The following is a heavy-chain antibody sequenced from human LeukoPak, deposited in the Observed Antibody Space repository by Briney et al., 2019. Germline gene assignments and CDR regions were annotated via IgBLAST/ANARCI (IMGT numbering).Heavy chain of an antibody. V-gene: IGHV3-21*01. CDR3: VLGHCSGGSCYSGEPQYYYYGMGV. CDR2: ISSSSSYI. J-gene: IGHJ6*02. D-gene: IGHD2-15*01. CDR1: GFTFNNDW. Sequence: GGSLRLSCAASGFTFNNDWMNWVRQAPGKGLEWVSSISSSSSYIYYADSVKGRFTISRDNAKNSLYLQMNSLRAEDTAVYYCVLGHCSGGSCYSGEPQYYYYGMGVWGQGTTVTVSS.